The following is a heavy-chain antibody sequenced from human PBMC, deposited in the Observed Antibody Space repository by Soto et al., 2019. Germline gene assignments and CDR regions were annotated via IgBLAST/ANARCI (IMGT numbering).Heavy chain of an antibody. J-gene: IGHJ4*02. CDR3: ARVRTVAMCGFDY. Sequence: QLQLQGSGSGLVKPSQTLSLICAVSGGSITNGSYWCWIRQPPGKGPEWIGYIYHHEYAYYHPPLKSRVTISVDRSQNQFSLKLNPVTAEDTGVYYGARVRTVAMCGFDYWVQGTLVTVSS. V-gene: IGHV4-30-2*01. CDR1: GGSITNGSY. CDR2: IYHHEYA. D-gene: IGHD1-1*01.